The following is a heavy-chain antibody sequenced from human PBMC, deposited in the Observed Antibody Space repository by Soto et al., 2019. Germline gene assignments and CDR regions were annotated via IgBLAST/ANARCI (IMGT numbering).Heavy chain of an antibody. CDR3: ARDLWGYCGTDCYPLDV. V-gene: IGHV4-59*01. CDR2: IYYTGST. J-gene: IGHJ6*02. D-gene: IGHD2-21*02. CDR1: GGSITSFY. Sequence: SETLSLTCTVSGGSITSFYWSWIRQPPGKGLEWIGYIYYTGSTNYNPSLKSRVTISVDTSKNQFSLKLNSVTAADTAVYYCARDLWGYCGTDCYPLDVWGQGTTVTVSS.